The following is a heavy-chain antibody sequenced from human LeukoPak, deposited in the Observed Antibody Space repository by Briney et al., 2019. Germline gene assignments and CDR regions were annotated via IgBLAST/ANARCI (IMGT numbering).Heavy chain of an antibody. CDR2: ISSRSTTI. CDR1: GFTFSTYH. J-gene: IGHJ4*02. V-gene: IGHV3-48*01. CDR3: ARVWQDYSNADY. D-gene: IGHD4-11*01. Sequence: GSLRLSCAASGFTFSTYHMNWVRQAPGKGLEWVSYISSRSTTIYYSDSVRGRFAISRDNAKSSLFLQMNSLTAEDTGVYYCARVWQDYSNADYWGQGTLVTGSS.